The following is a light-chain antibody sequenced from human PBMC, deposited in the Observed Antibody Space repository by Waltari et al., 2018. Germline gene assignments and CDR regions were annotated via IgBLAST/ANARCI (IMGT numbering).Light chain of an antibody. V-gene: IGLV2-11*01. Sequence: QSALTQPRSVSGSPGQSVTISCTGTSGDVGGYNFFSWYQHHQGKAPKVLIYDVNERPSGVPDRFSGSKSGNTASLTISGLQPEDEADYYCCSYAGSYTLIFGGGTKLTVL. J-gene: IGLJ2*01. CDR1: SGDVGGYNF. CDR2: DVN. CDR3: CSYAGSYTLI.